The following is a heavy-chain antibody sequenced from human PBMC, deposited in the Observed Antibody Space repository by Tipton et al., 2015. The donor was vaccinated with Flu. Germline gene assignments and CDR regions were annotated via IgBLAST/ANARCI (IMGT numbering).Heavy chain of an antibody. CDR2: IYSGGTT. J-gene: IGHJ4*02. Sequence: SLRLSCAASGFTVSSNFMTWVRQAPGKGLEWVSVIYSGGTTNYADSVKGRFTISRDSSKNTLYLQMNSLRGEETAVYYCAKGLELNWGQGILVTVSS. V-gene: IGHV3-53*01. CDR3: AKGLELN. D-gene: IGHD1-1*01. CDR1: GFTVSSNF.